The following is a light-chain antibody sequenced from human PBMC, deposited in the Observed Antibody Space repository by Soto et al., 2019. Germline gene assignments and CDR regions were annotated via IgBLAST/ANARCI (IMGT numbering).Light chain of an antibody. V-gene: IGLV2-14*03. Sequence: QSVLTQPASVSVSPGQSITISCTRTSSDVGGYNSVSWYQHHPGKAPKLMIFDVSDRPSGVSSRFSGSKSGNTASLTISGLQAEDEADYYCSSYTTSSTPHYVFGPGTKVTVL. CDR1: SSDVGGYNS. CDR3: SSYTTSSTPHYV. CDR2: DVS. J-gene: IGLJ1*01.